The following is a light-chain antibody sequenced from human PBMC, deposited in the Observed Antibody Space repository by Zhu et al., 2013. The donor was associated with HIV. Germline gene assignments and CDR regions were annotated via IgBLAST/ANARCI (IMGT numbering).Light chain of an antibody. CDR3: QQYGSSPET. CDR1: QSVNNY. V-gene: IGKV3-20*01. J-gene: IGKJ1*01. CDR2: GAS. Sequence: EIVLTQSPDTLSLSPGERATLSCRASQSVNNYVAWYQQRPGQAPRLLIYGASLKAIGIPDRFSGSGSGTDFTLTISRLEPEDFAVYYCQQYGSSPETFGQGTKVEIK.